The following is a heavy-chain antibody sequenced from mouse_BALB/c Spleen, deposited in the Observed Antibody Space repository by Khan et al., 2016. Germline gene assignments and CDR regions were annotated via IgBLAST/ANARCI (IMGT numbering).Heavy chain of an antibody. CDR1: GFNIKDYY. V-gene: IGHV14-4*02. Sequence: QSGAELVRSGASVRLSCTASGFNIKDYYIHWVKQRPEQGLEWIGWIDPENGATEYAPKFQGKATMTADTSSNTAYLQLSRLTSEDTAVYYCNAIYYGNYIYFDYWGQGTTLTVSS. J-gene: IGHJ2*01. CDR3: NAIYYGNYIYFDY. D-gene: IGHD2-1*01. CDR2: IDPENGAT.